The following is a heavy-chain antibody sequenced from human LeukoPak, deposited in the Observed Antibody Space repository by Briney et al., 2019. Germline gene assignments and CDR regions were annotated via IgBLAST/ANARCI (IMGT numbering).Heavy chain of an antibody. CDR3: ASYYYDSSGYYLNY. CDR2: ISDDGSKG. Sequence: GGSLRLSCAASGFSFNSHGMHWVRQAPDKGLEWVAVISDDGSKGYYADSVKGRFTISRENSKNTLYLQMNSLRVEDTAVYYCASYYYDSSGYYLNYWGQGTLVTVSS. V-gene: IGHV3-30*03. D-gene: IGHD3-22*01. CDR1: GFSFNSHG. J-gene: IGHJ4*02.